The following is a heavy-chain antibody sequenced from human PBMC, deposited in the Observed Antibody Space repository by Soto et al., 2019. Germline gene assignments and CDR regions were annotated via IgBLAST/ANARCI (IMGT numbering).Heavy chain of an antibody. J-gene: IGHJ5*02. D-gene: IGHD6-19*01. CDR1: GFTVSSNY. CDR2: VFTNGGT. V-gene: IGHV3-66*01. Sequence: EVQLVESGGGLVQPGGSLRLSCAASGFTVSSNYMTWFRQAPGKGLEWVSVVFTNGGTLYADSVKGSFTISRDNSKNTLFLQMNFLRAEDTAVYYCARDQGVPVTAWGQGTLVTVSS. CDR3: ARDQGVPVTA.